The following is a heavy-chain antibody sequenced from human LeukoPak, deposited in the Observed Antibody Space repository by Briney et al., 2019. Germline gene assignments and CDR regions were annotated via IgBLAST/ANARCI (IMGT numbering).Heavy chain of an antibody. J-gene: IGHJ4*02. Sequence: SETLSPTCGVYGGSFSGYYWSWIRQPPGKGLEWIGEIDQRGTTNYNPSLKSRVSISVDTSKKQFYLTLPSMTAADTAVYYCARVPHYYFGYGYFDSWGQGTLVTVSS. V-gene: IGHV4-34*01. CDR1: GGSFSGYY. D-gene: IGHD3-10*01. CDR3: ARVPHYYFGYGYFDS. CDR2: IDQRGTT.